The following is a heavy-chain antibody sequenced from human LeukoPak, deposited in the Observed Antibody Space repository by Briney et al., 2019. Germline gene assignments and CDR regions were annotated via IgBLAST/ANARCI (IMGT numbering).Heavy chain of an antibody. CDR1: GFTFSSYA. V-gene: IGHV3-30-3*01. J-gene: IGHJ4*02. CDR2: ISYDGSNK. D-gene: IGHD5-24*01. Sequence: GGSLRLSCAASGFTFSSYAMHWVRQAPGKGLEWVAVISYDGSNKYYADSVKGRFTISRDNSKNTLYLQMNSLRAEDTAVYYCARGNDGYNLLDYWGQGTLVTVSS. CDR3: ARGNDGYNLLDY.